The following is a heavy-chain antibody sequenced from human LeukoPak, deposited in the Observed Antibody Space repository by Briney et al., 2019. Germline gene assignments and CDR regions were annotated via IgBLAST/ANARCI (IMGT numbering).Heavy chain of an antibody. J-gene: IGHJ4*02. V-gene: IGHV3-30-3*01. D-gene: IGHD6-6*01. CDR1: GFTFSSYA. CDR3: AKDREAALDYYFDY. Sequence: GGSLRLSCAASGFTFSSYAMHWVRQAPGKGLEWVAVISYDGSNKYYADSVKGRFTISRDNSKNTLYLQMNSLRAEDTAVYYCAKDREAALDYYFDYWGQGTLVTVSS. CDR2: ISYDGSNK.